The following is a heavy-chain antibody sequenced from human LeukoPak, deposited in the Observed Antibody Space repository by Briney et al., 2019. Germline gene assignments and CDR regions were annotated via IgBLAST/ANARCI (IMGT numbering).Heavy chain of an antibody. D-gene: IGHD6-13*01. CDR1: GGSINSYY. CDR3: ARLIAAADYYYYGMDV. Sequence: LETLSLTCTVSGGSINSYYWSWIRQPPGKGLEWIGYISYSGSTNYNPSLKSRVTMSIDTSKNQFSLKLSSVTAADTAVYYCARLIAAADYYYYGMDVWGQGTTVTVSS. V-gene: IGHV4-59*01. CDR2: ISYSGST. J-gene: IGHJ6*01.